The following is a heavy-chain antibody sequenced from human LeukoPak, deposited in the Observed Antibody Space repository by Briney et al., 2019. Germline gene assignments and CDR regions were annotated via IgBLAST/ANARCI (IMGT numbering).Heavy chain of an antibody. Sequence: SETLSLTCAVSGHSISSSSYYWGWIRQPPGKGLEWIGSIYYSGSTYYNPSLKSRVTISVDTSKNQFSLKLSSVTAADTAVYYCARRSTVTTAFDYWGQGTLVTVSS. CDR1: GHSISSSSYY. CDR3: ARRSTVTTAFDY. J-gene: IGHJ4*02. V-gene: IGHV4-39*01. D-gene: IGHD4-17*01. CDR2: IYYSGST.